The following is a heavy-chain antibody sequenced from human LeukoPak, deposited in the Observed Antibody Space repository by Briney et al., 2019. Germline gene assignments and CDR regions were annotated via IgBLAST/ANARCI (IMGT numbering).Heavy chain of an antibody. V-gene: IGHV4-59*01. CDR3: ARVGSYAFDI. CDR1: GGSISSYY. CDR2: IHYSGSI. J-gene: IGHJ3*02. Sequence: PSETQSLTCTVSGGSISSYYWSWIRQPPGRGLEWNGYIHYSGSINSNPSLKSRVNLSVDTSKNQFSLRLSSVTAADTAVYYCARVGSYAFDIWGQGTMVTVSS.